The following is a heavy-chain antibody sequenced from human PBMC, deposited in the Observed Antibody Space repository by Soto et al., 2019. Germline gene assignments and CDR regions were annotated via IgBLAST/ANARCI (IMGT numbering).Heavy chain of an antibody. CDR3: ARVVGGYSYGSLRYFDY. Sequence: SETLSLTCTVSGGSISSGGYYWSWIRQHPGKGLEWIGYLYYSGSTYYNPSLKSRVTISVDTSKNQFSLKLSSVTAADTAVYYCARVVGGYSYGSLRYFDYWGQGTLVTVSS. J-gene: IGHJ4*02. V-gene: IGHV4-31*03. CDR1: GGSISSGGYY. D-gene: IGHD5-18*01. CDR2: LYYSGST.